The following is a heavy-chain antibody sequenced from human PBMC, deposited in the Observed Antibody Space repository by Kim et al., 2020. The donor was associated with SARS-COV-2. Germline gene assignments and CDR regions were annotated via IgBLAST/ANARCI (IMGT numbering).Heavy chain of an antibody. CDR3: AKELSYTSSWYGAFDI. Sequence: GGSLRLSCTASGFTFTSYALSLVRQAPGKGLEWISIISSGGGTTYYADSVKGRLSISRDNSKNTVYLQMNSLRLEDTAVYYCAKELSYTSSWYGAFDIWGQGTVVTVSS. CDR2: ISSGGGTT. D-gene: IGHD6-13*01. J-gene: IGHJ3*02. CDR1: GFTFTSYA. V-gene: IGHV3-23*01.